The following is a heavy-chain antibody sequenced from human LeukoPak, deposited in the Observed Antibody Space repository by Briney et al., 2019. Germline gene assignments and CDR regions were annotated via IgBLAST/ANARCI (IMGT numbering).Heavy chain of an antibody. V-gene: IGHV3-48*01. D-gene: IGHD2-15*01. CDR3: ARNGALGSCSGGSCPLDY. CDR2: IISGSNTI. CDR1: GFIFSTYS. J-gene: IGHJ4*02. Sequence: GGSLRLSCAASGFIFSTYSMTWVRQAPGKGLEWVAYIISGSNTIHYADSVKGRFTVSRDNAKNSLFLQMNSLRAEDTAIYYCARNGALGSCSGGSCPLDYWGQGTLVTVSS.